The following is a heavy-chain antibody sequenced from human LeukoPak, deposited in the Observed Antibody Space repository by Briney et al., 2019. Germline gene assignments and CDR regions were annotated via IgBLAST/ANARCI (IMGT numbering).Heavy chain of an antibody. J-gene: IGHJ4*02. V-gene: IGHV3-23*01. D-gene: IGHD6-13*01. CDR3: ARVALAAAGTL. Sequence: SGGSLRLSCAASGFTFTTYAMSWVRQAPGKGLEWVSAITGGGNIFYADSVKGRFTISRDNSKNTLDLQMNSLRAEDTAVYYCARVALAAAGTLWGQGTLVTVSS. CDR2: ITGGGNI. CDR1: GFTFTTYA.